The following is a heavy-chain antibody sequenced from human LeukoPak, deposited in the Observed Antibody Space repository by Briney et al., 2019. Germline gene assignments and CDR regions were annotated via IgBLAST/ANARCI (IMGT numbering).Heavy chain of an antibody. D-gene: IGHD2-15*01. V-gene: IGHV4-34*01. CDR2: INHSGST. J-gene: IGHJ4*02. Sequence: SETLSLTRAVYGGSFSGYYWSWIRQPPGKGLEWIGEINHSGSTNYNPSLESRVTISVDTSKNQFSLKLSSVTAADTAVYYCARTPRDIVVVVAAKRRLRYFDYWGQGTLVTVSS. CDR3: ARTPRDIVVVVAAKRRLRYFDY. CDR1: GGSFSGYY.